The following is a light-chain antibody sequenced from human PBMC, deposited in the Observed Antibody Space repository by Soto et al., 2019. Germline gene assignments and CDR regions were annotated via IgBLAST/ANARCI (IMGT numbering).Light chain of an antibody. CDR1: QSVSNN. V-gene: IGKV3-15*01. CDR2: GAS. J-gene: IGKJ2*01. CDR3: QQYNTWYT. Sequence: EVVLTQSPVTLSVSPGERATLSCRASQSVSNNLAWYQQKPGQAPRLLIYGASTRATGIPARFSGSGSGTEFTITISSLQSEDFAVYYCQQYNTWYTFGQGTKLEIK.